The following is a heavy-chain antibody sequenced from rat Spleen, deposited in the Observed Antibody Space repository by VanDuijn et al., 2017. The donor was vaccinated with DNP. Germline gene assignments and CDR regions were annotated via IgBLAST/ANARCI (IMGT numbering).Heavy chain of an antibody. V-gene: IGHV2S8*01. CDR3: ARGNYGGYDY. J-gene: IGHJ2*01. CDR1: GFSLTRYG. CDR2: ISNSGIT. D-gene: IGHD1-11*01. Sequence: QVQLKESGPGLVQPSQTLSLTCTVSGFSLTRYGVSWVRQPPGKGLEWIGAISNSGITYYNSALKSRLSISRDTSKSQVFLKLNSLQTEDIATYYCARGNYGGYDYWGQGVMVTVSS.